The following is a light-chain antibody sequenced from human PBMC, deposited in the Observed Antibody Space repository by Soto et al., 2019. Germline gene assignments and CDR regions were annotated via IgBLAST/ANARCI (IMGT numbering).Light chain of an antibody. CDR2: KAS. Sequence: DIQMPQSPSTLSASVGDRVTITCRASQSISSWLAWYQQKPGKAPKLLIYKASSLESGVPSSFSGSDSEKEFTLTISSLQPYDFATYYCQPHNSLYTFGQGTKLEIK. CDR3: QPHNSLYT. J-gene: IGKJ2*01. CDR1: QSISSW. V-gene: IGKV1-5*03.